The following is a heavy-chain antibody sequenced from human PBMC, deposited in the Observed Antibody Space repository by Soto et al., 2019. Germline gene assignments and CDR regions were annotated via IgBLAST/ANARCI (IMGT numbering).Heavy chain of an antibody. CDR2: IVVGSGNT. CDR1: GFTFTSSA. J-gene: IGHJ6*02. V-gene: IGHV1-58*01. D-gene: IGHD3-3*01. CDR3: AADSSTYYDFWSGYHRRYYYGMDV. Sequence: VASVKVSCKASGFTFTSSAVQWVRQARGQRLEWIGWIVVGSGNTNYAQKFQERVTITRDMSTSTAYMELSSLRSEDTAVYYCAADSSTYYDFWSGYHRRYYYGMDVWGQGTTVTVSS.